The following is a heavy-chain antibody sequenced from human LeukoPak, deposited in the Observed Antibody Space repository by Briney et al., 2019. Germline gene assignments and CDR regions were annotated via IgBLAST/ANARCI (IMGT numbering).Heavy chain of an antibody. CDR1: GFTFSSYA. D-gene: IGHD1-26*01. CDR3: AKEWELHWGTYFDY. V-gene: IGHV3-23*01. Sequence: QSGGSLRLSCAASGFTFSSYAMSWVRQAPGKGLEWVSAISGSGGSTYYADSVKGRFTISRDNSKNALYLQMNSLRAEDTAVYYCAKEWELHWGTYFDYWGQGTLVTVSS. CDR2: ISGSGGST. J-gene: IGHJ4*02.